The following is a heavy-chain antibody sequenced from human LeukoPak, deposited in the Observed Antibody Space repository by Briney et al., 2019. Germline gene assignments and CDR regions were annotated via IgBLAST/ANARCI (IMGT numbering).Heavy chain of an antibody. CDR2: ISQDGTES. CDR3: ARDSTGTVFDL. J-gene: IGHJ4*02. V-gene: IGHV3-7*04. CDR1: GFTFISYW. D-gene: IGHD1-1*01. Sequence: GGSLRLSCVASGFTFISYWMTWVRQAPGKGLEWVAQISQDGTESYSVDSVRGRFTISRDNAKNSVYLQMNSLRPEDTAVYYCARDSTGTVFDLWGEGTLVTVSS.